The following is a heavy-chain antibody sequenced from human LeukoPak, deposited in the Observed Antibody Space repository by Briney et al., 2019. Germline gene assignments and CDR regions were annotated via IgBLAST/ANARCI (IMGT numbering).Heavy chain of an antibody. CDR1: GGSISSGGYY. V-gene: IGHV4-30-2*01. D-gene: IGHD4-17*01. J-gene: IGHJ3*02. Sequence: SQTLSLTCTVSGGSISSGGYYWSWIRQPPGKGLEWIGYIYHSGSTYYNPSLKSRVTISVDTSKNQFSLKLSSVTAADTAVYYCARGPDRAFYGDNPWGPGAFDIWGQGTMVTVSS. CDR3: ARGPDRAFYGDNPWGPGAFDI. CDR2: IYHSGST.